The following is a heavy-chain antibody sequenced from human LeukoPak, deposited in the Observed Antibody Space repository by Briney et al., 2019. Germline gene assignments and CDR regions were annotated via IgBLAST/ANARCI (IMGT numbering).Heavy chain of an antibody. Sequence: SETLSLTCTVSGGSISSYYWSWIRQPPGKGLEWIGYIYYSGSTNYNPSLKSRVTISVDTSKNQFSLKLSSVTAADTAVYYCAREIPYYYGMDVWGQGTTVTVSS. CDR2: IYYSGST. CDR1: GGSISSYY. D-gene: IGHD2-2*02. CDR3: AREIPYYYGMDV. J-gene: IGHJ6*02. V-gene: IGHV4-59*12.